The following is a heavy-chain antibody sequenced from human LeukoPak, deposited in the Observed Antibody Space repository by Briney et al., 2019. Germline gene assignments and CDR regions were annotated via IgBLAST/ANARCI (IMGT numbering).Heavy chain of an antibody. D-gene: IGHD3-3*01. J-gene: IGHJ5*02. CDR2: ISGSGGST. Sequence: GGSLRLSCAASGFTFSSYATSWVRQAPGKGLEWVSAISGSGGSTYYADSVKGRFTISRDNSKNTLYLQMNSLRAEDTAVYYCAKSSVSPSYYDFWSGGGFWFDPWGQGTLVTVSS. CDR3: AKSSVSPSYYDFWSGGGFWFDP. V-gene: IGHV3-23*01. CDR1: GFTFSSYA.